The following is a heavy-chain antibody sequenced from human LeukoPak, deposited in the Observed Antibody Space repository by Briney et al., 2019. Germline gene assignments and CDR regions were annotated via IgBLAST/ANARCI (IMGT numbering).Heavy chain of an antibody. Sequence: ASVKVSCKASGYTFTSYGISWVRQAPGQGLEWMGWISAYNGNTNYAQKLQGRVTMTTDTSTSTAYMELRSLRSDDTAVYYCARGGAIFGVVRDYYYYGTDVWGQGTTVTVSS. CDR1: GYTFTSYG. CDR2: ISAYNGNT. D-gene: IGHD3-3*01. V-gene: IGHV1-18*01. CDR3: ARGGAIFGVVRDYYYYGTDV. J-gene: IGHJ6*02.